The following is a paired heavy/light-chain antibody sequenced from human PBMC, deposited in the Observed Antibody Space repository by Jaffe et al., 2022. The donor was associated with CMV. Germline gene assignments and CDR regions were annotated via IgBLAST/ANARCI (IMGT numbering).Light chain of an antibody. J-gene: IGLJ3*02. CDR1: GNNVGNLG. CDR3: SAWDFSLRTWV. CDR2: RNN. Sequence: QAGLTQPPSVSKDLRQTATLTCTGNGNNVGNLGAAWLQQHQGHPPKLLSYRNNSRPSGISDRLSAFRSGNTASLTIAGLQPDDEADYYCSAWDFSLRTWVFGGGTKLTVL. V-gene: IGLV10-54*01.
Heavy chain of an antibody. V-gene: IGHV1-3*01. CDR1: FPIHL. CDR2: IEAGNGDT. CDR3: AGEARGAGSAFDH. J-gene: IGHJ4*02. D-gene: IGHD3-10*01. Sequence: QVQLVQSGAEVKKPGASVKVSCKASFPIHLMHWVRQAPGKRPEWMGRIEAGNGDTEYSQDFQGRVTITWDTSASTGYMELSSLTSEDTAVYFCAGEARGAGSAFDHWGQGTLVTVSS.